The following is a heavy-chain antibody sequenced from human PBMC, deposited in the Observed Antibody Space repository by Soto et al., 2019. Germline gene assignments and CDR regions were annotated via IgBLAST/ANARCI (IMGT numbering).Heavy chain of an antibody. CDR2: IYNSGST. V-gene: IGHV4-59*01. D-gene: IGHD3-3*01. CDR3: AREANTIFGVVTPYYYYYYVDV. J-gene: IGHJ6*03. Sequence: QVQLQESGPGLVKPSETLSLTCTVSGGSISGYYWSWIRQPPGKGLEWIGYIYNSGSTNYNPSLESRVTISVDTSNNQFSLKLSSVTAADPAVYYCAREANTIFGVVTPYYYYYYVDVWGIGTTVTVSS. CDR1: GGSISGYY.